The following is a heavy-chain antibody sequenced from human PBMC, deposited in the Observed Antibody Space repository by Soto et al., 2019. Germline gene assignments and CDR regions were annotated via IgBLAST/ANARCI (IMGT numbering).Heavy chain of an antibody. Sequence: ASVKVSCKISGYTFTNYSLHWVLQAPGHGLEWMGWVNPSNGLTRYSENFQGRLSLTRDTSANTSYMELSSLRRDDTAVYYCARRLPAFDVWGQGTMVTVSS. CDR2: VNPSNGLT. J-gene: IGHJ3*01. CDR1: GYTFTNYS. CDR3: ARRLPAFDV. V-gene: IGHV1-3*01.